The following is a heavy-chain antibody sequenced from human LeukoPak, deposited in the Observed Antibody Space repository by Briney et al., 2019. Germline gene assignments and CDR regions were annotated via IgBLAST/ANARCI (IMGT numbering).Heavy chain of an antibody. J-gene: IGHJ4*02. D-gene: IGHD6-13*01. V-gene: IGHV3-23*01. CDR1: GFTFNTYA. Sequence: GGSLRLSCAASGFTFNTYAMSWVRQAPGKGLEWVSTISSSGRSTYYADSVKGRFTISRDNSKNTLYVQVNSLRAEDTAAYYCAKEVTSAGPFDSWGQGTLVTVSS. CDR3: AKEVTSAGPFDS. CDR2: ISSSGRST.